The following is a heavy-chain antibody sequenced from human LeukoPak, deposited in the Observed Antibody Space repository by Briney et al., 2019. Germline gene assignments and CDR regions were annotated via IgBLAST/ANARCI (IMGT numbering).Heavy chain of an antibody. D-gene: IGHD1-26*01. CDR1: GGSISSYY. V-gene: IGHV4-59*01. Sequence: SETLSLTCTVSGGSISSYYWGWIRQPPGKGLEWIGYIYYSGSTNYNPSLKSRVTISVDTSKNQFSLKLSSVTAADTAVYYCAKERSGSYPPYYFDYWGQGALVTVSS. J-gene: IGHJ4*02. CDR2: IYYSGST. CDR3: AKERSGSYPPYYFDY.